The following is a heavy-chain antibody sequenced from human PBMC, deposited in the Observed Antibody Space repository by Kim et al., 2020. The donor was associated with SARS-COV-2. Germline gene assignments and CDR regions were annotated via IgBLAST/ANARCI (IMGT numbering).Heavy chain of an antibody. CDR3: ARDYFMVTMVGVVSRHGMDV. CDR2: IYYSGSS. J-gene: IGHJ6*02. D-gene: IGHD3-3*01. CDR1: GGSISSGDYY. Sequence: SETLSLTCTVSGGSISSGDYYWSWHRQPQGQGLEWIGYIYYSGSSYPNPSLKSRVTISVDTTKNQFYLNLSAVTAAATAVYYCARDYFMVTMVGVVSRHGMDVWGQGTTVTVSS. V-gene: IGHV4-30-4*01.